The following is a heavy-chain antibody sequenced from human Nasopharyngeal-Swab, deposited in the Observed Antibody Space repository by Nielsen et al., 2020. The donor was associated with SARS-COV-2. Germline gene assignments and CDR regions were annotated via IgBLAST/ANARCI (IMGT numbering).Heavy chain of an antibody. CDR3: ASAVTVFGAFDV. D-gene: IGHD3-10*01. Sequence: ASVKVSCKASGYSFTSNEIHWVRQATGQGLERMGWMNPNSGNTAYGQKFQGRVSLTRDTSINTAYLELRSLTSDDTAVYYCASAVTVFGAFDVWGQGTMVTVSS. J-gene: IGHJ3*01. CDR1: GYSFTSNE. CDR2: MNPNSGNT. V-gene: IGHV1-8*01.